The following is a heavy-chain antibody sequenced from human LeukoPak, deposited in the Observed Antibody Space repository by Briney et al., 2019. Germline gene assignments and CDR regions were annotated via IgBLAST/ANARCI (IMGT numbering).Heavy chain of an antibody. CDR2: IIPIVGTT. CDR1: GGTFSSYA. Sequence: SVKVSCKASGGTFSSYAFSWVRQAPGQGLEWMGGIIPIVGTTNYAQMFQGRVTITADESTSTAYMELSSLRSEDTAVYYCARGGYYYDSSGYSHLPDYWGQGTLVTVSA. J-gene: IGHJ4*02. CDR3: ARGGYYYDSSGYSHLPDY. V-gene: IGHV1-69*13. D-gene: IGHD3-22*01.